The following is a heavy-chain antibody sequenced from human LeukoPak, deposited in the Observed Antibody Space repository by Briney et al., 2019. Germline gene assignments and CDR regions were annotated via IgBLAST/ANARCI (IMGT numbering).Heavy chain of an antibody. CDR2: IYSIGST. Sequence: GGSLRLSCAASGFSVSSSFMSWVRQAPGKGLEWVSVIYSIGSTFYADSVEGRFTISRDNSKNTLYLHMNSLRAEDTAVYYCARDRVYLGREDAFDIWGQGTVVTVSS. D-gene: IGHD7-27*01. J-gene: IGHJ3*02. V-gene: IGHV3-53*01. CDR3: ARDRVYLGREDAFDI. CDR1: GFSVSSSF.